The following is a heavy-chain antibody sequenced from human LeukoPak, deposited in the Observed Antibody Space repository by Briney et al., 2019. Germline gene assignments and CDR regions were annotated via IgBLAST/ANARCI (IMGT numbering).Heavy chain of an antibody. Sequence: PGGSLRLSCAASGFTFSSYAMHWVRQAPEKGLEYVSAISSNGGSTYYANSVKGRFTISRDNSKNTLYLQMGSLRAEDMAVYYCARGVELLPNYFDYWGQGTLVTVSS. CDR1: GFTFSSYA. V-gene: IGHV3-64*01. CDR3: ARGVELLPNYFDY. CDR2: ISSNGGST. D-gene: IGHD2-15*01. J-gene: IGHJ4*02.